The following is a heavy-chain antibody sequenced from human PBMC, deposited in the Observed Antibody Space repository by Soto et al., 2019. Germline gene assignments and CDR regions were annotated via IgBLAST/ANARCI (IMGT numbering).Heavy chain of an antibody. CDR1: GFTFSNAW. Sequence: EVQLVESGGGLVKPGGSLRLSCAASGFTFSNAWMNWVRQAPGKGLEWVGRIKSKTDGGTTDYAASVKGRFTISRDDSKNTLYLQMNSLKTEDTAVYYCTLLFGHDFHDYWGQGTLVTVSS. CDR2: IKSKTDGGTT. D-gene: IGHD3-3*01. V-gene: IGHV3-15*07. CDR3: TLLFGHDFHDY. J-gene: IGHJ4*02.